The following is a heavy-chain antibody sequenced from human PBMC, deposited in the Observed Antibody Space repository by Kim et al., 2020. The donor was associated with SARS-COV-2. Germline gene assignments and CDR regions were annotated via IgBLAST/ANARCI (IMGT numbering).Heavy chain of an antibody. D-gene: IGHD3-10*01. V-gene: IGHV3-15*01. Sequence: ATFTISRKNSKNTLYLQMNRLKTEDTAVYYCTTGIGFGELLSLDYWGQGTLVTVSS. CDR3: TTGIGFGELLSLDY. J-gene: IGHJ4*02.